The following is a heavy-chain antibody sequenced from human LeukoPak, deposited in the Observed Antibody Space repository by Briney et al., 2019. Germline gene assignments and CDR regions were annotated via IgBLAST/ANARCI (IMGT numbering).Heavy chain of an antibody. V-gene: IGHV3-30*18. CDR1: GFTFSSYG. D-gene: IGHD5-24*01. Sequence: GRSLRLSCAASGFTFSSYGMHWVRQAPGKGLEWVAVISYDGSNKYYADSVKGRFTISRDNSKNTLYLQMNSLRAEDTAVYYCAKSRRGYKYYYSMDVWGQGTTVTVSS. J-gene: IGHJ6*02. CDR2: ISYDGSNK. CDR3: AKSRRGYKYYYSMDV.